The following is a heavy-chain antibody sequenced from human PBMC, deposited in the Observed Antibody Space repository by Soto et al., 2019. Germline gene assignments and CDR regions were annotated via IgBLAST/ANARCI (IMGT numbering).Heavy chain of an antibody. D-gene: IGHD1-1*01. CDR1: GFTFSSYS. CDR3: ARGRYNWNDELDN. Sequence: EVQLVESGGGLVKPGGSLRLSCAASGFTFSSYSMNWVRQAPWKGLEWVSAISSSGSYIYYADSVKGRFTISRDNAKNSLFLQMNSLRAEDTAVYYFARGRYNWNDELDNWCQGTLVTVSS. J-gene: IGHJ4*02. V-gene: IGHV3-21*01. CDR2: ISSSGSYI.